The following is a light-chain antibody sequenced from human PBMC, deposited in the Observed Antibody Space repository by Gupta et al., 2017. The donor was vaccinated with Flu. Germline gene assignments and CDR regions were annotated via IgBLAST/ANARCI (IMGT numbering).Light chain of an antibody. CDR3: QHEGSSPLT. Sequence: EIVLTQSPGTLSLSPGERATLSCRASQSVRSSYLAWYQQKPGQAPRLLIYGASSRATGLPDRFSGSGSGTEFTLTISRREPEDFAVYYCQHEGSSPLTFGRGTKVDIK. J-gene: IGKJ4*01. CDR1: QSVRSSY. V-gene: IGKV3-20*01. CDR2: GAS.